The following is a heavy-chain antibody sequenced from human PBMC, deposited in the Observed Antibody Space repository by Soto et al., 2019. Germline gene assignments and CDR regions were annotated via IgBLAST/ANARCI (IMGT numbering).Heavy chain of an antibody. CDR1: GYTFTSYA. CDR2: ISAYNGNT. Sequence: GASVKVSCKASGYTFTSYAMHWVRQAPGQGLEWMGWISAYNGNTNYAQKLQGRVTMTTDTSTSTAYMELRSLRSDDTAVYYCARSLEYSSSWYSGTPTPAVDYWGQGTLVTVSS. V-gene: IGHV1-18*01. J-gene: IGHJ4*02. D-gene: IGHD6-13*01. CDR3: ARSLEYSSSWYSGTPTPAVDY.